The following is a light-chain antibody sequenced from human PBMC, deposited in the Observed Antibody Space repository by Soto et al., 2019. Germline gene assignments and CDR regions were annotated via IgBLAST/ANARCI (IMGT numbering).Light chain of an antibody. V-gene: IGLV1-51*01. J-gene: IGLJ3*02. CDR1: SSNIGKNY. CDR2: DNN. Sequence: QSVLTQPPSVSAAPGQTVTISCSGSSSNIGKNYVSWYQHLPGTAPKVLIYDNNKRPSGIPDRFSGSKSGTSATLVITGLQTGDEADYYCGTWDSSRSAWVFGGGTKLTVL. CDR3: GTWDSSRSAWV.